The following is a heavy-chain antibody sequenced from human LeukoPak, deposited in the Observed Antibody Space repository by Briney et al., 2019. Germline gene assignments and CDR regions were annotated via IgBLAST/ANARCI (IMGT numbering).Heavy chain of an antibody. CDR2: MNPNSGNT. D-gene: IGHD2-2*01. Sequence: GASVKVSCKASGYTFTSYDINWVRQATGQGLEWMGWMNPNSGNTGYAQKFQGRVTITRNTSISTAYMELSSLRSEDTAVYYCARSLVPAAADEFDYWGQGTLVTVSS. CDR1: GYTFTSYD. J-gene: IGHJ4*02. V-gene: IGHV1-8*01. CDR3: ARSLVPAAADEFDY.